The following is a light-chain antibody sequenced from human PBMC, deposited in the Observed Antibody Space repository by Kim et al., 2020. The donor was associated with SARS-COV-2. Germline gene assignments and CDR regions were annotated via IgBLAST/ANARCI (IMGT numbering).Light chain of an antibody. CDR1: SSNIGNNY. J-gene: IGLJ1*01. CDR3: GTWDSSLSADV. V-gene: IGLV1-51*01. CDR2: DNN. Sequence: GQKVTISCSGSSSNIGNNYVSWYQQLPGTAPKLLIYDNNQRPSGIPDRFSGSKSGTSATLGITGLQTGDEADYYCGTWDSSLSADVFGTGTKVTVL.